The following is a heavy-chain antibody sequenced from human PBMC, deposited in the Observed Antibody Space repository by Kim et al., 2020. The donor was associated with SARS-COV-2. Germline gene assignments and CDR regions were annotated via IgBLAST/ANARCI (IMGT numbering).Heavy chain of an antibody. CDR1: GFTFSSYA. D-gene: IGHD1-1*01. V-gene: IGHV3-23*01. CDR2: VSGSGGST. J-gene: IGHJ4*02. CDR3: ARGESNNSSFFCY. Sequence: GGSLRLSCAASGFTFSSYAMSWVRQAPGKGLEWVSLVSGSGGSTYYADSVKGRFTISRDNSKETLYLQMNSLRAEDTAVYYCARGESNNSSFFCYWGQGALGTLSS.